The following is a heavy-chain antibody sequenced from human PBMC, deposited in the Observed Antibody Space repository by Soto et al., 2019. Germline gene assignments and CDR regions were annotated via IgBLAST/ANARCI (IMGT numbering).Heavy chain of an antibody. CDR3: ARRGGSSSGYYYYAMDV. D-gene: IGHD6-6*01. CDR2: IYSNGDT. Sequence: PSETLSVTCSVSSDSMNSGGYYWSWIRQHPGKGLEWIGYIYSNGDTYYNPSLKSRVTISVDTSKNQFSLNLTSVTAADTAVYYCARRGGSSSGYYYYAMDVWGQGTTVTVSS. CDR1: SDSMNSGGYY. V-gene: IGHV4-31*03. J-gene: IGHJ6*02.